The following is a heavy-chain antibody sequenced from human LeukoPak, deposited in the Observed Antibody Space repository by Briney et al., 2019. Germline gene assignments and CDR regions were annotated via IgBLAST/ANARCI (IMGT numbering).Heavy chain of an antibody. CDR2: ISGSSGST. V-gene: IGHV3-23*01. CDR3: ARDRDGYNRGVFDY. CDR1: GFTFSSYA. Sequence: GGSLRLSCAAPGFTFSSYAMSWVRQAPGKGLEWVSAISGSSGSTYYADSVKGRFTISRDNSKNTLYLQMNSLRAEDPAVYYCARDRDGYNRGVFDYWGQGTLVTVSS. J-gene: IGHJ4*02. D-gene: IGHD5-24*01.